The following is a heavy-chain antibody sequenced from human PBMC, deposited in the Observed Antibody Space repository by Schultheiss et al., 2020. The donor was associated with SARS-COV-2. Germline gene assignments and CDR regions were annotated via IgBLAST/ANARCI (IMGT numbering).Heavy chain of an antibody. D-gene: IGHD6-6*01. V-gene: IGHV3-9*01. CDR1: GFTFDDYA. Sequence: GGSLRLSCAASGFTFDDYAMHWVRQAPGKGLEWVSGISWNSGSIGYADSVKGRFTISRDNSKNTLYLQMNSLRAEDTAVYYCAKAGYSSSFPFDYWGQGTLVTVSS. CDR2: ISWNSGSI. CDR3: AKAGYSSSFPFDY. J-gene: IGHJ4*02.